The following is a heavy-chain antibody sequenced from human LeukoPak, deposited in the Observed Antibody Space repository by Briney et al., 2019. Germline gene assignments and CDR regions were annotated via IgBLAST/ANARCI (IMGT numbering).Heavy chain of an antibody. CDR2: IYSGGST. CDR3: ARDGGQQLVDAFDI. D-gene: IGHD6-13*01. J-gene: IGHJ3*02. CDR1: GFTVSSNY. Sequence: PGGSLRLSCAASGFTVSSNYMSWVRQAPGKGLEWVSVIYSGGSTYYADSVKGRFTISRDNSKNTLYLQMNSLRAEDTAVYYCARDGGQQLVDAFDIWGQGTRVTVSS. V-gene: IGHV3-66*01.